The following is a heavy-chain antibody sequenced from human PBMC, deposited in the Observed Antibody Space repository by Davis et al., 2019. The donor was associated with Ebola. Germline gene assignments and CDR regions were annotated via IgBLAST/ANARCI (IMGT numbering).Heavy chain of an antibody. CDR2: IQHDGSEK. V-gene: IGHV3-7*01. CDR3: ARDEGVAGEDGMDV. Sequence: GGSLRLSCAVSAFTFSSYWMSWVRQAPGKGLEWVANIQHDGSEKYYVDSVKGRFTISRDNAKNSLYLQMNSLRAEDTAVYYCARDEGVAGEDGMDVWGKGTTVTVSS. J-gene: IGHJ6*04. CDR1: AFTFSSYW. D-gene: IGHD7-27*01.